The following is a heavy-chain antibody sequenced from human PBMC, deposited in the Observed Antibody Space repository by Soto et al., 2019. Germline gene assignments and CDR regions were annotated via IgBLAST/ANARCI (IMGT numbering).Heavy chain of an antibody. J-gene: IGHJ6*03. CDR2: IYYSGST. CDR3: ARGPPAIIYYYYYYMDV. V-gene: IGHV4-59*01. D-gene: IGHD3-9*01. CDR1: GGYISSYY. Sequence: PSETLSLTCTVSGGYISSYYWSWIRQPPGKGLEWIGYIYYSGSTNYNPSLKSRVTISVDTSKNQFSLKLSSVTAADTAVYYCARGPPAIIYYYYYYMDVWGKGTTVTVSS.